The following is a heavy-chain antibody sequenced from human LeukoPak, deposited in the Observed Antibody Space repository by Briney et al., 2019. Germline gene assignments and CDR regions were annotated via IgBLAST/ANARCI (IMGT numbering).Heavy chain of an antibody. CDR2: IYHSGST. Sequence: SETLSLTCTVSGYSISSGYYWGWIRQPPGKGLEWIGSIYHSGSTYYNPSLKSRVTISIDASKNQFSLKLSSVTAADTAVYYCARYCVGGTCYSDFDYWGQGTLVTVSS. D-gene: IGHD2-15*01. V-gene: IGHV4-38-2*02. J-gene: IGHJ4*02. CDR1: GYSISSGYY. CDR3: ARYCVGGTCYSDFDY.